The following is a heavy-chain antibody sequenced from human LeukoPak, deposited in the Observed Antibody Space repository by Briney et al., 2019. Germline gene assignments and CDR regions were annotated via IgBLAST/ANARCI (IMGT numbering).Heavy chain of an antibody. CDR1: GGSISSYY. CDR2: IYYGGNT. V-gene: IGHV4-59*01. D-gene: IGHD6-13*01. CDR3: AKDPQYSGSS. J-gene: IGHJ4*02. Sequence: PSETLSLTCTVSGGSISSYYCSWIRQPPGKGLEWIGYIYYGGNTNYNPSLKSRVSISVDKSKNQFSLKLSSVTAADTAVYYCAKDPQYSGSSWGQGTLVTVSS.